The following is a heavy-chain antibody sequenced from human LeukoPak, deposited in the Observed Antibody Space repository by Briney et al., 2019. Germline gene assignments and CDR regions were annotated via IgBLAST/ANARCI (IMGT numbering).Heavy chain of an antibody. Sequence: GGSLRLSCAASGFSFSSYAMTWVRQAPGKGLEWVSVIYTGGTTHYADSVKGRFTISKDNSNNTVYLQMNSVRVEDTAVYYCARVWFGYFFQWGQGALVTVSS. CDR1: GFSFSSYA. CDR3: ARVWFGYFFQ. J-gene: IGHJ4*02. CDR2: IYTGGTT. V-gene: IGHV3-53*01. D-gene: IGHD3-10*01.